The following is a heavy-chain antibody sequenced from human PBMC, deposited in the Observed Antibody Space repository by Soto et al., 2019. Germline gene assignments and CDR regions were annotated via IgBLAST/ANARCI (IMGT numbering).Heavy chain of an antibody. D-gene: IGHD6-19*01. CDR2: ISGSGGST. V-gene: IGHV3-23*01. CDR1: GFTFSSYA. CDR3: AKKTAGGIAVAGWGYYFDY. J-gene: IGHJ4*02. Sequence: EVQLLESGGGLVQPGGSLRLSCAASGFTFSSYAMSWVRQAPGKGLEWVSAISGSGGSTYYADSVKGRFTISRDNYKNTLYLQMNSLRAEDTAVYYCAKKTAGGIAVAGWGYYFDYWGQGTLVTVSS.